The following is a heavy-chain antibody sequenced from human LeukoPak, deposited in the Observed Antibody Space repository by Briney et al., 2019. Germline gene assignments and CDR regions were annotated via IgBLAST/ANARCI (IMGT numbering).Heavy chain of an antibody. CDR1: GYTFTSYD. Sequence: GASVKVSCKASGYTFTSYDINWVRQAPGQGLEWMGRIIPILGIANYAQKFQGRVTITADKSTSTAYMELSSLRSDDTAVYYCARVLAVDGDGPFDIWGQGTMVTVSS. J-gene: IGHJ3*02. V-gene: IGHV1-69*04. D-gene: IGHD6-19*01. CDR2: IIPILGIA. CDR3: ARVLAVDGDGPFDI.